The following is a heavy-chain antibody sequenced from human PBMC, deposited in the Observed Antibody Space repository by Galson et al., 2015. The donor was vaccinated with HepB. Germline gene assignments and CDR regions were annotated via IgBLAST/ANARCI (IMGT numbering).Heavy chain of an antibody. D-gene: IGHD3-22*01. J-gene: IGHJ3*02. CDR3: AREAYYDSQDAFDI. CDR2: IKQDGSEK. Sequence: SLRLSCAASGFTFSSYWMSWVRQAPGKGLEWVANIKQDGSEKYYVDSVKGRFTISRDNAKNSLYLQMNSLRAEDTAVYYCAREAYYDSQDAFDIWGQGTMVTVSS. V-gene: IGHV3-7*05. CDR1: GFTFSSYW.